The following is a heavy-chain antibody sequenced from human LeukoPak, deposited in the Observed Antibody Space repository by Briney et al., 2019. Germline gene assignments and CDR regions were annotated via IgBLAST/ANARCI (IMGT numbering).Heavy chain of an antibody. CDR2: ISSSGSTI. CDR1: GFTFSSYA. D-gene: IGHD6-6*01. CDR3: ASAPYSSSTGDWFDP. J-gene: IGHJ5*02. Sequence: GGSLRLSCAASGFTFSSYAMSWVRQAPGKGLEWVSYISSSGSTIYYADSVKGRFTISRDNAKNSLYLQMNSLRAEDTAVYYCASAPYSSSTGDWFDPWGQGTLVTVSS. V-gene: IGHV3-48*04.